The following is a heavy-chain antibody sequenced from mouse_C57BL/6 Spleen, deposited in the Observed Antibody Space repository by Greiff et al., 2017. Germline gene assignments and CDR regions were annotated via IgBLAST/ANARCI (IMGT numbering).Heavy chain of an antibody. CDR3: ARQTGTGY. J-gene: IGHJ2*01. Sequence: QVQLQQSGAELVKPGASVKLSCKASGYTFTSYWMQWVKQRPGQGLEWIGEIDPSGSYTYYNQKFKGKATLTVDTSSSTAYMQLSSLTSEDSAVYYCARQTGTGYWGQGTTLTVSS. CDR1: GYTFTSYW. D-gene: IGHD4-1*01. V-gene: IGHV1-50*01. CDR2: IDPSGSYT.